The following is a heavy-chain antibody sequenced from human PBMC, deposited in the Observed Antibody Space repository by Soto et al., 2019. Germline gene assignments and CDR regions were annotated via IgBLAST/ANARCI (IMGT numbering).Heavy chain of an antibody. CDR3: ARERYFFDY. CDR1: GTSISTYY. V-gene: IGHV4-59*01. J-gene: IGHJ4*02. Sequence: SETLSLTCTVSGTSISTYYWSWVRQPPGKGLEWIAYIHHGGFKDYNPSLKSRLTISIDTSESQFSLRLSSVTAADTAVYYCARERYFFDYWGQGTLVTVSS. CDR2: IHHGGFK.